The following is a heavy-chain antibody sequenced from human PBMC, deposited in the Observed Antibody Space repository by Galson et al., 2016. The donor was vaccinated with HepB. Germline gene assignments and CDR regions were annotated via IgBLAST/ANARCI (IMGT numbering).Heavy chain of an antibody. J-gene: IGHJ3*02. D-gene: IGHD1-14*01. CDR3: VRRRRITTTLEAFDS. Sequence: SLRLSCAASGFTFSNYYMDWVRQAPGKGLEWVGRIRDKTYRYATEYAASVRDRFTISRDDSQNSLFMEMHRLTNEDTAVYDGVRRRRITTTLEAFDSWGQGTVVTVSS. CDR2: IRDKTYRYAT. V-gene: IGHV3-72*01. CDR1: GFTFSNYY.